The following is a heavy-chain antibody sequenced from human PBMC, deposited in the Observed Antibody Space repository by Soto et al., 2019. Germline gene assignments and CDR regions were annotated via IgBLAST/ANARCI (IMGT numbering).Heavy chain of an antibody. J-gene: IGHJ5*02. CDR1: GGSINSSSYY. CDR2: IYYSGST. CDR3: ARRPTMTTVTPKNWFDP. D-gene: IGHD4-17*01. Sequence: SETLSLTCTVSGGSINSSSYYWGWIRQPPGKGLEWIGSIYYSGSTYYNPSLKSRVTISVDTSKNQFSLKLSSVTAADTAVYYCARRPTMTTVTPKNWFDPWGQGTLVTVSS. V-gene: IGHV4-39*01.